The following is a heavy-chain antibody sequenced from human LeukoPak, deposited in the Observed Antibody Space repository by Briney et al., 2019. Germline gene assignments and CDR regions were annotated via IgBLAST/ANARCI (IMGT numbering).Heavy chain of an antibody. Sequence: SETLSLTCAVYGGSFSGYYWSWIRQPPGKGLEWIGEINYSGSTNYNPSLKSRVTISVDTSKNQFSLKLSSVTAADTAVYYCARAKWLVRNWFDPWGQGTLVTVSS. V-gene: IGHV4-34*01. CDR1: GGSFSGYY. D-gene: IGHD6-19*01. CDR3: ARAKWLVRNWFDP. CDR2: INYSGST. J-gene: IGHJ5*02.